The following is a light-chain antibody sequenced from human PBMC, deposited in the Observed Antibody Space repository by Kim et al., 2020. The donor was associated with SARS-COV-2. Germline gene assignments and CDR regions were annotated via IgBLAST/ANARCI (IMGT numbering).Light chain of an antibody. Sequence: DIHMTQSPSTLSASVGDRVTITCRVSQSIDTWLAWYQQKPEKTPKALIDEASSLGSGVPSRFSGTRSGTEFTLTISRLQPDDFATYYCQQNTTYPWTFGQGTKVDIK. V-gene: IGKV1-5*03. CDR1: QSIDTW. CDR2: EAS. CDR3: QQNTTYPWT. J-gene: IGKJ1*01.